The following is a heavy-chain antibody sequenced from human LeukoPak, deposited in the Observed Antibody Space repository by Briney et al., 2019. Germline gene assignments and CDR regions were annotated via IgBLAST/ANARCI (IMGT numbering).Heavy chain of an antibody. CDR1: GFTFSSYS. CDR3: ARDLSGWRRHRGSVY. V-gene: IGHV3-48*01. D-gene: IGHD6-19*01. CDR2: ISSSSSTI. J-gene: IGHJ4*02. Sequence: PGGSLRLSCAASGFTFSSYSMNWVRQAPGKGLEWVSYISSSSSTIYYADSVKGRFTISRDNAKNSLYLQMNSLRAEDTAVYYCARDLSGWRRHRGSVYWGQGTLVTVSS.